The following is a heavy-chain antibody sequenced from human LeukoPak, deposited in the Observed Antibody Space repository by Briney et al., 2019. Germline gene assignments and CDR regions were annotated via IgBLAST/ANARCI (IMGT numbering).Heavy chain of an antibody. J-gene: IGHJ2*01. D-gene: IGHD6-19*01. CDR1: GFTVSSNY. Sequence: PGGSLRLSCAASGFTVSSNYMSWVRQAPGKGLEWVSVIYSGGSTYYADSVRGRFTISRDNSKNTLYLQMNSLRAEHTAVYYCARGSSGWAVGYFDLWGRGTLVTVSS. V-gene: IGHV3-53*01. CDR2: IYSGGST. CDR3: ARGSSGWAVGYFDL.